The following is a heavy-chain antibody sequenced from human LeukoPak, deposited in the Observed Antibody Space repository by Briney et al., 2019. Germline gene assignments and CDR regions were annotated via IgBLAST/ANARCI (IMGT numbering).Heavy chain of an antibody. CDR1: GFTFSSYA. CDR3: ARDRDAVEMATVDY. CDR2: ISYDGSDK. J-gene: IGHJ4*02. D-gene: IGHD5-24*01. Sequence: HPGGSLRLSCAASGFTFSSYAMHWVRQAPGKGLEWVAVISYDGSDKYYADSVKGRFTTSRDNSKNTLYLQMNSLRAEDTAVYYCARDRDAVEMATVDYWGQGTLVTVSS. V-gene: IGHV3-30*01.